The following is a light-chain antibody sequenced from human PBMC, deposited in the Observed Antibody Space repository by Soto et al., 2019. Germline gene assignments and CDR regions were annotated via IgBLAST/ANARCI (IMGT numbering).Light chain of an antibody. Sequence: SVLTQPASVSGSPGQSITISCTGTSSDVGGYNYVPWYQHHPGKAPKLMIYDVSNRPSGVSNRFSGSKSGYTASLTISGLQPEDEADYYCSSYTTSNTRQIVFGTGTKVTVL. J-gene: IGLJ1*01. CDR1: SSDVGGYNY. CDR3: SSYTTSNTRQIV. CDR2: DVS. V-gene: IGLV2-14*03.